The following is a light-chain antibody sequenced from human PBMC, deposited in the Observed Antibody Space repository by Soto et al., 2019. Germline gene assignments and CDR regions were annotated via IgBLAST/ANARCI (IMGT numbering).Light chain of an antibody. V-gene: IGLV2-8*01. J-gene: IGLJ2*01. CDR1: SSDVGGYNY. Sequence: QSALTQPPSAPGSPGQSVTISCTGTSSDVGGYNYVSWYQQHPGKAPKLMIHEVTKRPSGVPDRFSGSKSGNTASLTVSGLQAEDEADYYCSSYAGSNNLVFGGGTKLTVL. CDR3: SSYAGSNNLV. CDR2: EVT.